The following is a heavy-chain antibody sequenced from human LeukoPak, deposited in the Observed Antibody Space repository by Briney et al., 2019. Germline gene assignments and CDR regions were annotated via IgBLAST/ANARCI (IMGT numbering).Heavy chain of an antibody. D-gene: IGHD6-13*01. CDR2: IYYSGST. CDR3: ARDLTAAAGIGGAYYYYYMDV. Sequence: PSETLSLTCTVSGGSISSYYWSWIRQPPGKGLEWIGYIYYSGSTNYNPSLKSRVTLSVDTSKNQFSLKLSSVTAADTAVYYCARDLTAAAGIGGAYYYYYMDVWGKGTTVTVSS. J-gene: IGHJ6*03. V-gene: IGHV4-59*01. CDR1: GGSISSYY.